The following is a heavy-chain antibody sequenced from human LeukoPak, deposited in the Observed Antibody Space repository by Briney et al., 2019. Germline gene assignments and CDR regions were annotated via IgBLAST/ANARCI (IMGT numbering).Heavy chain of an antibody. V-gene: IGHV3-33*01. D-gene: IGHD4-11*01. CDR2: MWYDGSNK. CDR3: ARGLPPVMKYYFDY. Sequence: PGASLTLSCAASGFTINSYYMHWVRQAPGKGLEWVAVMWYDGSNKYYAHSVKGRFTISRDDSKNTLYLQMNSLRAEDTAMYYCARGLPPVMKYYFDYWGQGTLVTVSS. CDR1: GFTINSYY. J-gene: IGHJ4*02.